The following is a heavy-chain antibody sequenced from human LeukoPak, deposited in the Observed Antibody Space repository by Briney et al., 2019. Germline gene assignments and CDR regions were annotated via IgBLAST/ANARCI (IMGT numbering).Heavy chain of an antibody. Sequence: PGGSLRLSCAASGFTVSSNYMSWVRQAPGKGLEWVSIIYSDGSTYYADSVKGRFTISRDNSKNTLHLQVNSLRAEDTAVYYCARIGGAAAGHFDYWGQGTLVTVSS. D-gene: IGHD6-13*01. CDR3: ARIGGAAAGHFDY. CDR1: GFTVSSNY. CDR2: IYSDGST. V-gene: IGHV3-53*01. J-gene: IGHJ4*02.